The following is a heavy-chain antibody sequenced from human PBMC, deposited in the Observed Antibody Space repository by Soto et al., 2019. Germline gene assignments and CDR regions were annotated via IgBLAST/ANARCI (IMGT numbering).Heavy chain of an antibody. D-gene: IGHD6-13*01. CDR3: AVPGIAALRAFDI. V-gene: IGHV3-23*01. CDR2: ISGSGGST. Sequence: GGSLRLSCAASGFTFSSYAMSWVRQAPGKGLEWVSAISGSGGSTYYADSVKGRFTISRDNSKNTPYLQMNSLRAEDTAVYYCAVPGIAALRAFDIWGQGTMVTVS. CDR1: GFTFSSYA. J-gene: IGHJ3*02.